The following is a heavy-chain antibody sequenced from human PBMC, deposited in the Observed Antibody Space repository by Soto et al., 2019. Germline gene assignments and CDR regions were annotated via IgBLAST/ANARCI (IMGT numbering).Heavy chain of an antibody. V-gene: IGHV4-59*01. CDR3: GRDHPDGDSYFDY. CDR2: IYYSGTT. D-gene: IGHD4-17*01. CDR1: RGSISSYY. J-gene: IGHJ4*02. Sequence: SVTLPLTCTVSRGSISSYYWRWIRQPPGKGLEWIGHIYYSGTTNYNPSLKSRVTMSVDTSRNQFSLKLSSVTAADTAVFLCGRDHPDGDSYFDYWGQGTLVTVPS.